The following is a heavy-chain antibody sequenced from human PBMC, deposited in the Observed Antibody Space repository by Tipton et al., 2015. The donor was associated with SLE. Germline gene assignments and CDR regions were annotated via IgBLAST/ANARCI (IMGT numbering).Heavy chain of an antibody. J-gene: IGHJ4*02. V-gene: IGHV4-39*07. CDR3: ARHASPDGAPYYFDY. D-gene: IGHD2-2*01. Sequence: TLSLTCPVSGGSISSSSYYWGWIRQPPGKGLEWIGSIYYSGSTYYTPSLKSRVTISVDTSKSQFSLKLSSVTAADAAVYYFARHASPDGAPYYFDYWGQGTLVTVSS. CDR2: IYYSGST. CDR1: GGSISSSSYY.